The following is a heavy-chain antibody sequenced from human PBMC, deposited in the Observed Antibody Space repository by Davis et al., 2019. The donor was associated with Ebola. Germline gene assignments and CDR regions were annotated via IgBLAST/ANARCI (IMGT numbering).Heavy chain of an antibody. J-gene: IGHJ4*02. CDR3: ATVFDY. V-gene: IGHV3-74*01. CDR2: IDNDGGGT. Sequence: HTGGSLRLSCAVSGLTFTNSWIHWVRHAPGKGLAWVSRIDNDGGGTSYADSVKGRFTISRDNAKNTVYLQMNSLRADDTAVYYCATVFDYWGQGILVTVSS. CDR1: GLTFTNSW.